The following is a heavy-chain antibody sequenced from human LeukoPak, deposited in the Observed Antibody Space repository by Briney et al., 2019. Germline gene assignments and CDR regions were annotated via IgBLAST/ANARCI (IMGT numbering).Heavy chain of an antibody. J-gene: IGHJ4*02. Sequence: SETLSLTCTVSAGSISSGSYYWSWIRQPAGKGLEWIGRIYSSGFTNYKPSLKSRVTISIDTSKNQFSLKLSSVTAADTAVYYCANSIDFDYGDYYFDYWGQGALVTISS. CDR1: AGSISSGSYY. D-gene: IGHD4-17*01. CDR3: ANSIDFDYGDYYFDY. CDR2: IYSSGFT. V-gene: IGHV4-61*02.